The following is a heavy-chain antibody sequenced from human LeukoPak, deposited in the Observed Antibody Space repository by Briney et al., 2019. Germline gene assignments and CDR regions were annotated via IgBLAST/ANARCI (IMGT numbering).Heavy chain of an antibody. CDR3: AKDRYSYAFEYSDS. V-gene: IGHV3-7*01. Sequence: GGSLRLSCAASGFSFSNYWMGWVRQAPGKRPEWVANMNIDGSERYYADSVKGRFTISRDNSKNTLSLQVSSLRADDTAVYYCAKDRYSYAFEYSDSWGQGTLVTVSS. J-gene: IGHJ4*02. CDR1: GFSFSNYW. D-gene: IGHD5-18*01. CDR2: MNIDGSER.